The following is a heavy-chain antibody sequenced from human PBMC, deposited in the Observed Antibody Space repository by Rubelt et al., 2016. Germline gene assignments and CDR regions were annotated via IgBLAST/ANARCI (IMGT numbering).Heavy chain of an antibody. V-gene: IGHV3-21*01. CDR2: ISSSSSYI. Sequence: EWVSSISSSSSYIYYADSVKGRFTISRDNAKNSLYLQMNSLRAEDTAVYYCARDYDFWSGYHPFDPWGQGTLVTVSS. J-gene: IGHJ5*02. CDR3: ARDYDFWSGYHPFDP. D-gene: IGHD3-3*01.